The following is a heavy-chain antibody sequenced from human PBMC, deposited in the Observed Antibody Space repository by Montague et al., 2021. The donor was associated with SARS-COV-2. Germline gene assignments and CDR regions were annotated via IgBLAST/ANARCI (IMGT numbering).Heavy chain of an antibody. D-gene: IGHD4-17*01. V-gene: IGHV3-23*01. CDR2: ISGSGGST. Sequence: ETLSLTCTVSGGSISSSSYYWGWIRQAPGKGLEWVSAISGSGGSTYYADSVKGRFTISRDNPRNTLYLQMNSLRAEDTAVYYCAKTLMTTVTTWAFDIWGQGTMVTVSS. J-gene: IGHJ3*02. CDR1: GGSISSSSYY. CDR3: AKTLMTTVTTWAFDI.